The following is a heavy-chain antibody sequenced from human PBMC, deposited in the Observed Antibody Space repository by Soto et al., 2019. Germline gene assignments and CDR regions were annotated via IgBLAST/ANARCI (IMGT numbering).Heavy chain of an antibody. Sequence: AETLSLTCTVSGGSISSYYWSWIRQPPGKGLEWIGYIYYSGSTNYNPSLKSRVTISVDTSKNQFSLKLSSVTAADTAVYYCARALNSYYYYGMDVWGQGTTVTVSS. D-gene: IGHD1-7*01. CDR1: GGSISSYY. CDR3: ARALNSYYYYGMDV. V-gene: IGHV4-59*01. J-gene: IGHJ6*02. CDR2: IYYSGST.